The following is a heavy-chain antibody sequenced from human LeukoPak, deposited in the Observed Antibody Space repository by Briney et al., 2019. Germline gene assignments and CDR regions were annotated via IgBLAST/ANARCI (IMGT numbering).Heavy chain of an antibody. CDR1: GFTSTSYV. V-gene: IGHV3-30*04. J-gene: IGHJ4*02. Sequence: PGRSLRLSRAASGFTSTSYVMHWVRQAPAKGLGWGAATSYVGSNRHYADSVKGRFTIYRDNSKTTLYLQINSLRDEDTAVYYCGKRGQFYGSTDPYYIDYWGQGILVTVSS. CDR2: TSYVGSNR. D-gene: IGHD3-10*01. CDR3: GKRGQFYGSTDPYYIDY.